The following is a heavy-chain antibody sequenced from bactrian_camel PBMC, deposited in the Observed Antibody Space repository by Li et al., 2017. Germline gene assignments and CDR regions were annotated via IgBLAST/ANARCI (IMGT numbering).Heavy chain of an antibody. CDR1: RSTVSLYC. J-gene: IGHJ4*01. CDR3: AKWSQTIDFGIDY. V-gene: IGHV3S1*01. CDR2: IDRNGWT. Sequence: VQLVQTGGGSVETGKTLTLTCEVSRSTVSLYCLGWFRQMPDRRREGVASIDRNGWTRYADSVKGRFTISRANAENTLYLQLNSLKTEDTAMYYCAKWSQTIDFGIDYWGQGTQVTVS. D-gene: IGHD4*01.